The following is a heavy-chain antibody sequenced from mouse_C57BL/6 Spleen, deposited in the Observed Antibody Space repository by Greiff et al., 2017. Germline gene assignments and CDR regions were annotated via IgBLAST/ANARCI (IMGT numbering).Heavy chain of an antibody. CDR3: ARIKGYYGRRDAMDY. CDR1: GFSLTSYG. J-gene: IGHJ4*01. CDR2: IWSGGST. Sequence: QVQLQQSGPGLVQPSQSLSITCTVSGFSLTSYGVHWVRQSPGKGLEWLGVIWSGGSTDYNAAFISRLSISKDNSKSQVFFKMNSLQADDTAIYYCARIKGYYGRRDAMDYWGQGTSVTVSS. D-gene: IGHD1-1*01. V-gene: IGHV2-2*01.